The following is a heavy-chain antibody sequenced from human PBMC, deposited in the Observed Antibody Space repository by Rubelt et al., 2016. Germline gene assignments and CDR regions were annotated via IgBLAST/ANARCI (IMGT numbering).Heavy chain of an antibody. Sequence: QVQLVQSGAEVKKPGASVKVSCKASGYTFTSYYMHWVRQAPGQGLEWMGIINPSGGSTSYAQKFQGIVTMTRDTATSTVYMELSSLRSEDTAVYYCARSPRYDFEDNWFDPWGQGTLVTVSS. D-gene: IGHD3-3*01. V-gene: IGHV1-46*01. CDR3: ARSPRYDFEDNWFDP. CDR1: GYTFTSYY. CDR2: INPSGGST. J-gene: IGHJ5*02.